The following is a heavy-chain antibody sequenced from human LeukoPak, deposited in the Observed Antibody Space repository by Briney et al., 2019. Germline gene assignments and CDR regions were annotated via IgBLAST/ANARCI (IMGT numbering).Heavy chain of an antibody. CDR3: AKGAGKESGYDFMFES. J-gene: IGHJ4*02. CDR1: GFTFSSYA. V-gene: IGHV3-30-3*01. D-gene: IGHD5-12*01. CDR2: ISYDGSNK. Sequence: TGRSLRLSCAASGFTFSSYAMHWVRQAPGKGLEWVAVISYDGSNKYYADSVKGRFTISRDNSKNTLYLQMNSLRPEDTAVYHCAKGAGKESGYDFMFESWGQGTPVTVSS.